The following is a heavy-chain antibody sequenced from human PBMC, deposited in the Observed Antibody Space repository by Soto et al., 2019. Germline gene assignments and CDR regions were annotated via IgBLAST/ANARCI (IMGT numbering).Heavy chain of an antibody. D-gene: IGHD2-8*01. J-gene: IGHJ4*02. V-gene: IGHV3-30*18. CDR2: ISYDGRNK. CDR3: GKGGVHPGDYFDY. CDR1: GIAFSSYG. Sequence: QVQVVESGGGVVQPGRSLRLSCAASGIAFSSYGIHWVRQAPGRGLEWVAVISYDGRNKDYADSVKGRFTISRDNSKNTLYLQMNSLRAEDTAVYYCGKGGVHPGDYFDYWGQGTLVTVSS.